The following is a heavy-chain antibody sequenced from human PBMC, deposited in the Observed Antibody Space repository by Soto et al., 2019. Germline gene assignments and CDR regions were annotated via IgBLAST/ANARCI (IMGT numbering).Heavy chain of an antibody. CDR2: IYNSGST. CDR3: ARVAVGATGYYYYYYGMDV. Sequence: PSETLSLTCTVSGGSISSFYWSWIRQPAGGGLEGIGRIYNSGSTNYNPSLKSRVTISVDTSKNQFSLKLSSVTAADTAVYYCARVAVGATGYYYYYYGMDVWGQGTTVTVSS. D-gene: IGHD1-26*01. V-gene: IGHV4-4*07. CDR1: GGSISSFY. J-gene: IGHJ6*02.